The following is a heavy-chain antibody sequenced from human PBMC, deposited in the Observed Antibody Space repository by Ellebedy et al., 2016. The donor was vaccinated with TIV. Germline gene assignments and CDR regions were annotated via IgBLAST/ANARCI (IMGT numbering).Heavy chain of an antibody. CDR2: INHSGST. CDR1: GGSFSGYY. CDR3: VGTTGTGGTDY. D-gene: IGHD1-1*01. Sequence: SETLSLXXAVYGGSFSGYYWSWIRQPPGKGLEWIGEINHSGSTNYNPSLKSRVTMSVDTSKNQFSLKLSSVTAADTAVYYCVGTTGTGGTDYWGQGTLVTVSS. J-gene: IGHJ4*02. V-gene: IGHV4-34*01.